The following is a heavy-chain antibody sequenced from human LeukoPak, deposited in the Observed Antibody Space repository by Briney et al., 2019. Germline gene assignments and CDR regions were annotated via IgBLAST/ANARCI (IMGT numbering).Heavy chain of an antibody. CDR2: LSGSAGGT. V-gene: IGHV3-23*01. D-gene: IGHD3-16*02. Sequence: GGSLRLSCGVSGITLSNYAMSWVRQAPGKGLEWVAGLSGSAGGTTYADSVKGRFTISRDNSKNTLFLQMDRLRAGDTAVYFCAKRGVVVRVFLVGFHREAYYFDSWGQGAQVTVSS. CDR1: GITLSNYA. CDR3: AKRGVVVRVFLVGFHREAYYFDS. J-gene: IGHJ4*02.